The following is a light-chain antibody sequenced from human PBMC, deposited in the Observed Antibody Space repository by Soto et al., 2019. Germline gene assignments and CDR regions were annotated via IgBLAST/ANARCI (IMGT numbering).Light chain of an antibody. Sequence: EIVLTQSPATLSLSPWERATLSCRASQSVSIYLAWYQQEPGQAPRLLIFDASNRATGIPARFSGSGSGTDFTLTISSLEPEDFAVYYCQQRNNWPPEITFGQGTRLEI. V-gene: IGKV3-11*01. CDR3: QQRNNWPPEIT. CDR2: DAS. J-gene: IGKJ5*01. CDR1: QSVSIY.